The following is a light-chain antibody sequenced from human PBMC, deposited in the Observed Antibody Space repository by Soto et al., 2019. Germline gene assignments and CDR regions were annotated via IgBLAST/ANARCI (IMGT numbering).Light chain of an antibody. Sequence: QSALTQPPSASGSPGQSVTISCTGTSSDVGGYNYVSWYQQHPGKAPKLMIYEVSKRPSGVPDRFSGSKSGNTASLTVSGLQAEEEADYYCSSYAGSTWVFGTGTKLTVL. CDR1: SSDVGGYNY. CDR2: EVS. V-gene: IGLV2-8*01. CDR3: SSYAGSTWV. J-gene: IGLJ1*01.